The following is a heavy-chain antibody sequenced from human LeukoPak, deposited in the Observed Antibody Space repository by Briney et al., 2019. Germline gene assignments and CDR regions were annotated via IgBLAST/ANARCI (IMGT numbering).Heavy chain of an antibody. J-gene: IGHJ4*02. V-gene: IGHV4-61*08. CDR3: ARGSNWGDY. Sequence: SETLSLTCTVSGGSISSGGYYWSWIRQPPGKGLEWIGYFSNSGTNNYNPSLKGRVTMSVDTSKNQFSLKLSSVTAADTAVYYCARGSNWGDYWGQGTLVTVSS. CDR1: GGSISSGGYY. CDR2: FSNSGTN. D-gene: IGHD7-27*01.